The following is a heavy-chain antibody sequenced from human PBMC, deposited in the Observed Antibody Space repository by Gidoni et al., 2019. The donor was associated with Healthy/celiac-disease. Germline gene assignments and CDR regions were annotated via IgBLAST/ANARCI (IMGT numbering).Heavy chain of an antibody. CDR3: ARDLVVVVAASDAFDI. CDR1: GGSFSGYY. D-gene: IGHD2-15*01. CDR2: INHSGST. J-gene: IGHJ3*02. Sequence: QVQLQQWGAGLLKPSETLSLTCAVYGGSFSGYYWSWIRQPPGMGLEWIGEINHSGSTNYNPSLKSRVTISVDTSKNQFSLKLSSVTAADTAVYYCARDLVVVVAASDAFDIWGQGTMVTVSS. V-gene: IGHV4-34*01.